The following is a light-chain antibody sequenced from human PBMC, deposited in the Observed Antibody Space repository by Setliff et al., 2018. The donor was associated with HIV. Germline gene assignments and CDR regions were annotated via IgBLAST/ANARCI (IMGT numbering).Light chain of an antibody. Sequence: QSALTQPASVSGSPGQSITISCLGTGSDIGAFDYVAWYQQVPDKAPKVILYDVSSRPSGVSNRFSGSKSGNTASLTISVLEAEGEADYFCSSYSRLNTPPFAFGAGTKVTVL. CDR1: GSDIGAFDY. CDR3: SSYSRLNTPPFA. CDR2: DVS. J-gene: IGLJ1*01. V-gene: IGLV2-14*03.